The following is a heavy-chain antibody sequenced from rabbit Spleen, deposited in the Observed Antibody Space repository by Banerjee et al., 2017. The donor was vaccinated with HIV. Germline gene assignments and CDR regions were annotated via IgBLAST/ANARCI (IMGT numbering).Heavy chain of an antibody. CDR2: IGAGISYTI. V-gene: IGHV1S40*01. Sequence: QSLEESGGGLVQPEGSLTLTCTASGFSFSYSDYMCWVRQPPGKGPEWIACIGAGISYTIYYATWAKGRFTISKTSSTTVTLQMTSLTAADTATYFCARNYVNAFDPWGPGTLVTVS. CDR3: ARNYVNAFDP. CDR1: GFSFSYSDY. J-gene: IGHJ2*01. D-gene: IGHD1-1*01.